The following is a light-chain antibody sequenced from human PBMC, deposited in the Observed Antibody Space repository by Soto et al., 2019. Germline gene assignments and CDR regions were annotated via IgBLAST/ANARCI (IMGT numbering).Light chain of an antibody. CDR1: QSVSSSY. V-gene: IGKV3-20*01. CDR3: QQYARSPVT. J-gene: IGKJ1*01. Sequence: EIVLTQSPGTLSLSPGERATLSCRASQSVSSSYLAWYQQKPGQAPRLLIYGASSRATGIPDRFSGSGSGTDFTLTISRLEPEDFAVYYCQQYARSPVTFGQGPKVEIK. CDR2: GAS.